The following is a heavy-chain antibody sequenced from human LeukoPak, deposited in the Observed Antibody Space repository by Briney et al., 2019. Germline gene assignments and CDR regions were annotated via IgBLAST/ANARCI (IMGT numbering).Heavy chain of an antibody. Sequence: GGSLRLSCAASGFTVSSNYMSWVRQAPGKGLEWVSVIYSGGSTYYADSVKGRFTISRHNSKNTLYLQMNSLRAEDTAVYYCARESATVSTRNLNYCYYGMDVWGQGTTVTVSS. CDR1: GFTVSSNY. CDR2: IYSGGST. V-gene: IGHV3-53*04. D-gene: IGHD4-17*01. J-gene: IGHJ6*02. CDR3: ARESATVSTRNLNYCYYGMDV.